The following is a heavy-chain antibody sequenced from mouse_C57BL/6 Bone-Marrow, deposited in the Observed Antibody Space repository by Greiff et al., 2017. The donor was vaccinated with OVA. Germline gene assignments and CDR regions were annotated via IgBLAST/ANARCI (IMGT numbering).Heavy chain of an antibody. CDR2: IYYSGTI. D-gene: IGHD1-1*01. Sequence: EVKLVESGPGLVKPSQTVFLTCTVTGISITTGNYRWSWIRQFPGNKLEWIGYIYYSGTITYNPSLTSRTTITRDTPKNQFFLEMNSLTAEDTATYYCARVLLRSSHPGYFDVWGTGTTVTVSS. CDR3: ARVLLRSSHPGYFDV. CDR1: GISITTGNYR. V-gene: IGHV3-5*01. J-gene: IGHJ1*03.